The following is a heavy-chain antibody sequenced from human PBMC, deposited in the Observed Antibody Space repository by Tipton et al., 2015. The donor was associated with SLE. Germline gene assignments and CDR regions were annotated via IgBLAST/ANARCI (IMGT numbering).Heavy chain of an antibody. Sequence: GSLRLSCAASGFTFSSYAMSWVRQAPGKGLEWVSAISGSGGSTYYADSVKGRFTISRDNSKNTLYLQMNSLRAEDTAVYYCAGGPEQWLVNPHYFDYWGQGTLVTVSS. CDR3: AGGPEQWLVNPHYFDY. CDR2: ISGSGGST. CDR1: GFTFSSYA. D-gene: IGHD6-19*01. J-gene: IGHJ4*02. V-gene: IGHV3-23*01.